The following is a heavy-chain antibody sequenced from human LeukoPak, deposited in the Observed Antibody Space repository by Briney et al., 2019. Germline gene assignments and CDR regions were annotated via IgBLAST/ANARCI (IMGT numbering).Heavy chain of an antibody. Sequence: SETLSLTCTVSGGCISSYYWSWIRQPPGKGLEWIGYIYYSGSTNYNPSLKSRVTISVDTSKNQFSLKLSSVTTADTAVYYCARDRPVDYDFWSGYYDYWGQGTLVTVSS. CDR2: IYYSGST. CDR3: ARDRPVDYDFWSGYYDY. CDR1: GGCISSYY. V-gene: IGHV4-59*01. D-gene: IGHD3-3*01. J-gene: IGHJ4*02.